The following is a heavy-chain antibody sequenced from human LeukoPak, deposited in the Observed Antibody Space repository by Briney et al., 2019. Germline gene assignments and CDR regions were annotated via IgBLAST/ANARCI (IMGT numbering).Heavy chain of an antibody. CDR3: ARGVVVPAAIPPFDAFDI. J-gene: IGHJ3*02. V-gene: IGHV4-31*03. CDR1: GGSISSGGYY. CDR2: IYYSGST. Sequence: SETLSLTCTVSGGSISSGGYYWSWIRQHPGKGLEWIGYIYYSGSTYYNPSLKSRVTISVDTSKNQFSLKLSPVTAADTAVYYCARGVVVPAAIPPFDAFDIWGQGTMVTVSS. D-gene: IGHD2-2*01.